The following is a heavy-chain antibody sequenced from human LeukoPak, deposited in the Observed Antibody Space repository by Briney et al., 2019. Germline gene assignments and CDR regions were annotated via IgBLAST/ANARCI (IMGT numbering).Heavy chain of an antibody. J-gene: IGHJ2*01. CDR2: TSSSSYTR. D-gene: IGHD3-16*01. CDR1: GFTFSTSS. CDR3: TRGGVRYFDL. Sequence: GESLRLSCAASGFTFSTSSMNWVRQAPGKGLEWISYTSSSSYTRYYADSVKGRFTISRDNAKNSLYLQMNSLRVEDTAMYYCTRGGVRYFDLWGRGTLVIVSS. V-gene: IGHV3-48*01.